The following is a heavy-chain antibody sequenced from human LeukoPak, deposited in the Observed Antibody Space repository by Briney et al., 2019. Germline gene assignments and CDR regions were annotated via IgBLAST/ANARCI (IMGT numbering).Heavy chain of an antibody. CDR3: AKVAGDRMDH. D-gene: IGHD6-13*01. V-gene: IGHV1-18*01. J-gene: IGHJ4*02. CDR1: GYTFATYG. Sequence: ASVNVSCTASGYTFATYGFCWVRQAPGHGLEWMGWISANNGKTAYAQTFQDRVTLTTDTSTTTAYLELRTLRPDDTAVYYCAKVAGDRMDHWGQGTLVTVS. CDR2: ISANNGKT.